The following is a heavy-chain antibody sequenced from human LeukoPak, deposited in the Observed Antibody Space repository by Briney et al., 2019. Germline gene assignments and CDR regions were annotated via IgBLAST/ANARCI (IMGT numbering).Heavy chain of an antibody. V-gene: IGHV3-33*06. J-gene: IGHJ4*02. Sequence: GGSLRLSCAASGFTFGSYGMHWVRQAPGKGLEWVAVIWYDGSNKYYADSVKGRFTISRDNSKNTLYLQMNSLRAEDTAVYYCAKQGYSSGPYYFDYWGQGTLVTVSS. CDR1: GFTFGSYG. CDR2: IWYDGSNK. D-gene: IGHD6-19*01. CDR3: AKQGYSSGPYYFDY.